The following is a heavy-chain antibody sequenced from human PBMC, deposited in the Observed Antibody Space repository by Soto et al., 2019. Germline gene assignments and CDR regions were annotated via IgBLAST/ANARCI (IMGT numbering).Heavy chain of an antibody. V-gene: IGHV4-34*01. CDR2: INHSGGT. D-gene: IGHD3-22*01. CDR1: GGSFSAYY. J-gene: IGHJ1*01. Sequence: SETLSLTCAVYGGSFSAYYWSWIRQPPGKGLEWIGEINHSGGTSYNPSLKSRVTISVDTSKSQFSLKLTSVTAEDRAVYYCARGSVDTGDSSGLYEFWGQGTPVTVSS. CDR3: ARGSVDTGDSSGLYEF.